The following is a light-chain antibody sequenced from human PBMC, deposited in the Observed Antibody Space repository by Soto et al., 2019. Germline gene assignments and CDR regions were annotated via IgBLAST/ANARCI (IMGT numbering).Light chain of an antibody. V-gene: IGKV1-39*01. CDR1: QSIGKH. Sequence: DIQMTQSASFLSASVGDRVTITCRASQSIGKHLNWYQQKPGKAPKFLIYGASTLQSGVPSRFTGTGSGTDFTLTVNSLQAEDFAIYYCQQSYSSPTTFGQGTRLEI. J-gene: IGKJ5*01. CDR3: QQSYSSPTT. CDR2: GAS.